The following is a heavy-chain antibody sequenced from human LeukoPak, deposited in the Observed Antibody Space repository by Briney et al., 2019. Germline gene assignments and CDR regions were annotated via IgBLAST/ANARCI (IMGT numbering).Heavy chain of an antibody. CDR3: AISSGCSLILGFDP. CDR1: GGSISSSSYY. J-gene: IGHJ5*02. V-gene: IGHV4-39*01. Sequence: SETLSPTCTVSGGSISSSSYYWGWVRQPPGKGLEWIGSIYYSGSTYYNPSLKSRVTISVDTSKNQFSLKLSSVTAADTAVYYCAISSGCSLILGFDPWGQGTLVTVSS. D-gene: IGHD2-15*01. CDR2: IYYSGST.